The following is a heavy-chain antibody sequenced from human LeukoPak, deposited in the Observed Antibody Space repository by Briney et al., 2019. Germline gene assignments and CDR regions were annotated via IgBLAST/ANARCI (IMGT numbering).Heavy chain of an antibody. CDR3: ARSGLRYFDWLLGY. Sequence: ASVKVSCKASGYTFTSYAMHWVRQAPGQRLEWMGWINAGNGNTKYSQKFQGRVTITRDTSASTAYMELSSLRSEDTAVYYCARSGLRYFDWLLGYWGQGTLVTVSS. D-gene: IGHD3-9*01. CDR1: GYTFTSYA. CDR2: INAGNGNT. J-gene: IGHJ4*02. V-gene: IGHV1-3*01.